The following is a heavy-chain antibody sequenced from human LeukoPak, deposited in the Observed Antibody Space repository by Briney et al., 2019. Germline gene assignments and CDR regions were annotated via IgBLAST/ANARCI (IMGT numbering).Heavy chain of an antibody. CDR3: ARQAPYCGGDCYSDY. V-gene: IGHV1-18*01. D-gene: IGHD2-21*02. CDR2: ISVYTGNT. Sequence: GASVKVSCKASGYTFNNYAINWVRQAPGQGLEWMGWISVYTGNTYYPQKLQGRVTMTTDTSTSTAYMELRSLRSDDTAVYYCARQAPYCGGDCYSDYWGQGTLVTVSS. CDR1: GYTFNNYA. J-gene: IGHJ4*02.